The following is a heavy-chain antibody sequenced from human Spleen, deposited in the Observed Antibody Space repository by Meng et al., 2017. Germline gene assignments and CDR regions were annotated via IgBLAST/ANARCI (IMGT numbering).Heavy chain of an antibody. V-gene: IGHV1-69*04. CDR2: IIPIVGIT. D-gene: IGHD1-7*01. J-gene: IGHJ4*02. CDR3: ARDDIAPGTTFDY. Sequence: QDQLVQVAPGGKNPWASFKVSFKASDYTFTTNGMSGVRHAPGQGLEWMGRIIPIVGITSYAQKLQGRVTITADKSTSTVYMELNSLRSEDTAVYYCARDDIAPGTTFDYWGKGTLVTVSS. CDR1: DYTFTTNG.